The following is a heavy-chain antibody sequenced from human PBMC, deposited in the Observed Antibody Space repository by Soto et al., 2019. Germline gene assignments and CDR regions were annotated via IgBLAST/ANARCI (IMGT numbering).Heavy chain of an antibody. Sequence: QVQLVQSGAEVKNPGASVKVSCKPSGYTFTSNYMHWVRQPPEQGLEGMGIINPSGGSTSYAQKFQGRVTMTRDTSTSTVYMELSSLRSEDTAVYYCARVRSYSSSWYWFDPWGQGTLVTVSS. D-gene: IGHD6-13*01. J-gene: IGHJ5*02. V-gene: IGHV1-46*01. CDR1: GYTFTSNY. CDR2: INPSGGST. CDR3: ARVRSYSSSWYWFDP.